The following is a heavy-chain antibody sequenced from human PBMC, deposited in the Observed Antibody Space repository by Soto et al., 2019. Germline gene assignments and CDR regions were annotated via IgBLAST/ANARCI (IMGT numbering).Heavy chain of an antibody. CDR1: GYTFSNFA. D-gene: IGHD3-22*01. CDR3: ARSSGFYSVDY. CDR2: INAGNGHT. J-gene: IGHJ4*02. Sequence: ASVKVSCKASGYTFSNFAMHWVRRAPGQRLEWMGWINAGNGHTKYSQKFQGRVTITRDTSASTAYMELTSLRSEDTAVYYCARSSGFYSVDYWGQGTLVTVSS. V-gene: IGHV1-3*01.